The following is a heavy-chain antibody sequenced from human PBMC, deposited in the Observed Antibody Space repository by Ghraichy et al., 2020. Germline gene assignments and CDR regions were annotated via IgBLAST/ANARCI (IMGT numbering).Heavy chain of an antibody. CDR3: ARDVGWDRGSYGSFIGEYGMDV. CDR2: INGGGDTT. Sequence: GGSLRLSCATSGFSFNNFAINWVRQSPGKGLEWASTINGGGDTTYYADSVKGRFTIVRDTSTSTVYLQMNSLGVEDTAVYFCARDVGWDRGSYGSFIGEYGMDVWGQGTTVIVSS. V-gene: IGHV3-23*01. D-gene: IGHD1-26*01. CDR1: GFSFNNFA. J-gene: IGHJ6*02.